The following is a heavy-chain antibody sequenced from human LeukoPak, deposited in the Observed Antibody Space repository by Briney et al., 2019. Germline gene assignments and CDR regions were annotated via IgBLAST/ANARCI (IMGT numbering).Heavy chain of an antibody. Sequence: SETLSLTCTVSGGSISSYYWSWIRQPPGKGLEWIGYIYTSGSTNYNPSLKSRVTISVDTSKSQFSLKLSSVTAADTAVYYCARRLAYYYYYYMDVWGKGTTVTVSS. D-gene: IGHD2-21*01. CDR3: ARRLAYYYYYYMDV. V-gene: IGHV4-4*09. CDR1: GGSISSYY. J-gene: IGHJ6*03. CDR2: IYTSGST.